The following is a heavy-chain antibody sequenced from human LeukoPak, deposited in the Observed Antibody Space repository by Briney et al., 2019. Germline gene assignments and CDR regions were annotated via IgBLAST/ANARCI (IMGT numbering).Heavy chain of an antibody. Sequence: SVKVSCKASGGTFSSYTINWVRQAPGQGLEWMGGIIPIFGTANYAQKFQGRVTLTADESTSTAYMELSSLRSEDTAVYYCARDERGLDAFDIWGQGTMVTVSS. CDR3: ARDERGLDAFDI. V-gene: IGHV1-69*13. D-gene: IGHD2-15*01. CDR1: GGTFSSYT. CDR2: IIPIFGTA. J-gene: IGHJ3*02.